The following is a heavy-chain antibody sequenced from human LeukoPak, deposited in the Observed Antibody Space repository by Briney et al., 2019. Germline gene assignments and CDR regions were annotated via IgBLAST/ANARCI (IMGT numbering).Heavy chain of an antibody. Sequence: GGSLRLSCAASGFTFSSYAMSWVRQAPGKGLEWVSAISGSGGSTYYADSVKGRFTISRDNAKNSLYLQMDSLRAEDTAVYYCAREYYYDSSGYYWGPGRDDAFDIWGQGTMVTVSS. J-gene: IGHJ3*02. V-gene: IGHV3-23*01. CDR1: GFTFSSYA. CDR3: AREYYYDSSGYYWGPGRDDAFDI. D-gene: IGHD3-22*01. CDR2: ISGSGGST.